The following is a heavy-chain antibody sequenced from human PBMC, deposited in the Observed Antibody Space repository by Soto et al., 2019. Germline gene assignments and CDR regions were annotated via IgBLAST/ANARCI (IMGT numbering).Heavy chain of an antibody. D-gene: IGHD2-21*02. J-gene: IGHJ4*02. CDR2: IYPGDSDT. CDR3: ARAYCGGDCYSLFADY. V-gene: IGHV5-51*01. CDR1: GYSFTNYW. Sequence: PGESLKISCKGSGYSFTNYWIGWVRQMPGKGLEWMGIIYPGDSDTRYSPSFQGQVTFSADKSISTAYLQWSRLKASDTAMYYCARAYCGGDCYSLFADYWGQGTLVT.